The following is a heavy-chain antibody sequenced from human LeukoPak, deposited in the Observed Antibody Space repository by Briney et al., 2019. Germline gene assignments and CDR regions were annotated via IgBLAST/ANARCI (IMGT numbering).Heavy chain of an antibody. Sequence: GASVKVSCKASGGTFSSYAISRVRQAPGQGLEWMGWINPNGGGTNYAQKFLGRVTMTRDTSISTAYMELSRLRSDDTAVYYCARSKVYPNDYWGQGTLVTVSS. J-gene: IGHJ4*02. CDR1: GGTFSSYA. CDR2: INPNGGGT. V-gene: IGHV1-2*02. CDR3: ARSKVYPNDY. D-gene: IGHD1-14*01.